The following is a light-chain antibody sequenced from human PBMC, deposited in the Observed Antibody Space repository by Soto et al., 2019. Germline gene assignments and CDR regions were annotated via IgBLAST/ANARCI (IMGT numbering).Light chain of an antibody. V-gene: IGKV3-15*01. CDR2: VAS. Sequence: EIVMTQSPATLSVSPGERATLSCRASQSVNSNLAWYQQKPGQTPILLIYVASTRATGIPARFSGSGSVTEFTLTISSLQSEDFAIYYCQQYNVWPLTFGGGTKVEFK. J-gene: IGKJ4*01. CDR1: QSVNSN. CDR3: QQYNVWPLT.